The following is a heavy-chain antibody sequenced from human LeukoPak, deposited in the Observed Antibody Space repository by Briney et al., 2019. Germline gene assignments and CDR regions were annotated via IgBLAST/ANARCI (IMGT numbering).Heavy chain of an antibody. CDR1: GGSISSGVYY. J-gene: IGHJ4*02. D-gene: IGHD5-18*01. Sequence: SQTLSLTCTVSGGSISSGVYYWSWTRQPPGKGLEWHGYLYYSGSTYYNPSLKSPVTISVDTSKNQFSLKLSSVTAADTAVYYCARGRSGGYSYGYHPDYFDYWGQGTLVTVSS. CDR2: LYYSGST. CDR3: ARGRSGGYSYGYHPDYFDY. V-gene: IGHV4-30-4*01.